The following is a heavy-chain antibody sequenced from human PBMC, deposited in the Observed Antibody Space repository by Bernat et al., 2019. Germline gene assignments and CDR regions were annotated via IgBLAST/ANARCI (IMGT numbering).Heavy chain of an antibody. CDR2: IYYSGST. D-gene: IGHD6-19*01. CDR3: AGTIAVAADYYYGMDV. Sequence: QVQMQESGPGLVKPSETLSLTCTVSGCSISSYYWSWIRQPPGKGREWIGYIYYSGSTNYNPSLKSRVTISVDTSKNQCSLKLSSVTAADTAVYYCAGTIAVAADYYYGMDVWGQGTTVTVSS. V-gene: IGHV4-59*01. J-gene: IGHJ6*02. CDR1: GCSISSYY.